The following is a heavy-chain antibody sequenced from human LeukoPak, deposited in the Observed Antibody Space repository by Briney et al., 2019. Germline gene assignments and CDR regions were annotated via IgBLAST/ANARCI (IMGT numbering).Heavy chain of an antibody. CDR1: EFTFSSYA. CDR3: MRDAPGSNTGDY. Sequence: GGSLRLSCVASEFTFSSYAMNWVRQAPGKGLEWVSYINDRGSTIYYADSVKGRFTISRDDAKNSLYLQMNSLRAEDTAVYFCMRDAPGSNTGDYWGQGTLVTVSS. V-gene: IGHV3-48*04. CDR2: INDRGSTI. D-gene: IGHD2-8*01. J-gene: IGHJ4*02.